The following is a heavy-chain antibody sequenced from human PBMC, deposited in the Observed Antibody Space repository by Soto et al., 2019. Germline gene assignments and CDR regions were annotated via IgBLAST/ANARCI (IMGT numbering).Heavy chain of an antibody. J-gene: IGHJ3*02. CDR3: ARSTPGNPFDI. D-gene: IGHD3-10*01. V-gene: IGHV3-21*01. CDR2: ISAGGRSI. Sequence: GFLRLPCAASWFTFNSYTMNWVRRAPGRGLEWVSSISAGGRSIYYADSLKGRSTVSRDNAKNSLYLQMNSLRAEDTAVYYCARSTPGNPFDIWGQGTIVTVSS. CDR1: WFTFNSYT.